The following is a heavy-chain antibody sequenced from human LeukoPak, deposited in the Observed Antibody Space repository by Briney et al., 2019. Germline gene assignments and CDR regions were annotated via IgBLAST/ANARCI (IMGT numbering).Heavy chain of an antibody. CDR3: AELGITMIRGV. V-gene: IGHV3-21*01. CDR1: GFTFSSYW. Sequence: GGSLRLSCAASGFTFSSYWMNWVRQAPGKGLEWVSSISSSSSYIYYADSVKGRFTISRDNAKNSLYLQMNSLRAEDTAVYYCAELGITMIRGVWGKGTTVTISS. J-gene: IGHJ6*04. CDR2: ISSSSSYI. D-gene: IGHD3-22*01.